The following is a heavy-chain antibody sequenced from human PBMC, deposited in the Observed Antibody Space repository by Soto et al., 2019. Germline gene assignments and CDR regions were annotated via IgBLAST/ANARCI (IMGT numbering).Heavy chain of an antibody. J-gene: IGHJ6*02. CDR3: GREETAWPLAYGLDV. Sequence: WGTLRLSCAASGLSFSTYSMNWVRQAPGKGLEWVSSISSRGDTYYADSVKCRFTISRDNAKNSVSLQMDSLRAEDAADYYCGREETAWPLAYGLDVCVQGTTVTVSS. CDR2: ISSRGDT. CDR1: GLSFSTYS. D-gene: IGHD2-21*02. V-gene: IGHV3-21*01.